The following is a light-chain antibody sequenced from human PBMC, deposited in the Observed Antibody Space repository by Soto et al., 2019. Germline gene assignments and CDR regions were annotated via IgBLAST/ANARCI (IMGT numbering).Light chain of an antibody. CDR3: CSYAGTTSYVL. CDR1: SSDVGSYNL. V-gene: IGLV2-23*01. CDR2: EGS. J-gene: IGLJ2*01. Sequence: QSALTQPASVSGSPGQSITISCTGTSSDVGSYNLVSWYQHHPGKAPKLMIYEGSKRPSGVSNRFSGSKSGNTASLTISGLQAEDEADYYCCSYAGTTSYVLLGGGNKLTVL.